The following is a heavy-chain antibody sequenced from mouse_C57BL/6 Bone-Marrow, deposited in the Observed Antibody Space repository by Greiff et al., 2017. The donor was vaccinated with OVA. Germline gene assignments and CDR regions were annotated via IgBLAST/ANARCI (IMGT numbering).Heavy chain of an antibody. CDR1: GYAFSSSW. V-gene: IGHV1-82*01. CDR2: IYPGDGDT. J-gene: IGHJ2*01. Sequence: QVQLKQSGPELVKPGASVKLSCKASGYAFSSSWMNWVKQRPGKGLEWIGRIYPGDGDTNYNGKFKGKATLTADKSSSTAYMQLSSLTSEDSAVYFCARRELLRLYFDYWGKGTTLTVSS. D-gene: IGHD1-1*01. CDR3: ARRELLRLYFDY.